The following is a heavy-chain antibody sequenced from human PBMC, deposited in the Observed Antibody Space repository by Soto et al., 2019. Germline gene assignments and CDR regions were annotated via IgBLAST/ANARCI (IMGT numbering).Heavy chain of an antibody. CDR1: GYTFTSYG. CDR2: ISAYNGNT. V-gene: IGHV1-18*01. J-gene: IGHJ4*02. D-gene: IGHD6-13*01. CDR3: ARESSSSCHDY. Sequence: QVQLVQSVAEVKKPGASVKVSCKASGYTFTSYGISWVRQAPGQGLEWMGWISAYNGNTHHAQKLKGRVTMTTDSSTRTADMELRSLRPDDTAVYYFARESSSSCHDYWGQGTLVTVSP.